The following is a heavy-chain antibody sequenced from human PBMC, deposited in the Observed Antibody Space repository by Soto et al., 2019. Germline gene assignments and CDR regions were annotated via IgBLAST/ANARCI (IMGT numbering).Heavy chain of an antibody. J-gene: IGHJ4*02. Sequence: ASETLSLTCTVSGGSISSADYYWSWIRQPPGKGLEWIGYIYYSGISYSNPSLKRRLTISIDTSNNQFSLKLSSVTAADTAVYYCARVAGEIIGQYYLDTWGQGTLVTVSS. V-gene: IGHV4-30-4*01. D-gene: IGHD3-16*01. CDR3: ARVAGEIIGQYYLDT. CDR1: GGSISSADYY. CDR2: IYYSGIS.